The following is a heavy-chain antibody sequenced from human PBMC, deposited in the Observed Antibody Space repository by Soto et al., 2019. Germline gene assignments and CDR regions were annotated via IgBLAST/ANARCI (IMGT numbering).Heavy chain of an antibody. CDR2: INNCGST. CDR1: GGSFSGYY. CDR3: ARLEGLATISYYFDF. Sequence: SETLSLTCAVYGGSFSGYYWSWIRKPPGKGLEWIGEINNCGSTNYNPSLKTRVTISVDTSKNQFSLKLNSVTAADSAVYFCARLEGLATISYYFDFWGQGALVTVSS. D-gene: IGHD3-9*01. V-gene: IGHV4-34*01. J-gene: IGHJ4*02.